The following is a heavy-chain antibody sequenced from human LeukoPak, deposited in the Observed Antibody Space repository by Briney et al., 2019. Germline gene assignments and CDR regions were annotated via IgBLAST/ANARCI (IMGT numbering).Heavy chain of an antibody. V-gene: IGHV3-7*04. J-gene: IGHJ4*02. CDR2: ISQDGTES. Sequence: GGSLRLSCVAPGFTFISYWMTWVRQAPGKGLEWVAQISQDGTESYSVDSVRGRFTISRDNAKNSVYLQMNSLRPEDTAVYYCARDSTGTVFDLWGQGTLVTVSS. CDR3: ARDSTGTVFDL. D-gene: IGHD1-1*01. CDR1: GFTFISYW.